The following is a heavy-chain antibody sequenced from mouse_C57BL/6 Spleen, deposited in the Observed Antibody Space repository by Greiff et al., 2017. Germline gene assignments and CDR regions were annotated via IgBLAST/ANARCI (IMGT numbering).Heavy chain of an antibody. D-gene: IGHD2-5*01. J-gene: IGHJ2*01. CDR1: GFTFSSYA. V-gene: IGHV5-4*01. CDR3: ARDEGYSNYYFDY. CDR2: ISDGGSYT. Sequence: EVMLVESGGGLVKPGGSLKLSCAASGFTFSSYAMSWVRQTPEKRLEWVATISDGGSYTSYPDNVKGRFTISRDNAKNNLYLQMSHLKSEDTAMYYCARDEGYSNYYFDYWGQGTTLTVSS.